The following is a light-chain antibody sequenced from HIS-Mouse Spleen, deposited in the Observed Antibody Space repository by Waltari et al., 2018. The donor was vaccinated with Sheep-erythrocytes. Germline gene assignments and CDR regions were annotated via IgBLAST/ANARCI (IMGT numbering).Light chain of an antibody. Sequence: QSALTQPRSVSWSPGQYVTTSCTGTSSDVGGYNYASWYQQHPGKAPKLMIYDVSKRPSGVPDRFSGSKSGNTASLTISGLQAEDEADYYCCSYAGSYNHVFATGTKVTVL. J-gene: IGLJ1*01. CDR1: SSDVGGYNY. V-gene: IGLV2-11*01. CDR3: CSYAGSYNHV. CDR2: DVS.